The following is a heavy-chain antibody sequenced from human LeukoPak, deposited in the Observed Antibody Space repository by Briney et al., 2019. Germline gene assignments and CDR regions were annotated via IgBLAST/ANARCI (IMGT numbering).Heavy chain of an antibody. Sequence: QTGGSLRLSCAASGFTFSSYWMHWVRQAPGKGLVWVSRINSDGSSTSYADSVKGRFTISRDNAKNTLYLQMNSLRAEDTAVYYCARGVEEGYCSGGSCRYYWGQGTLVTVSS. CDR2: INSDGSST. J-gene: IGHJ4*02. CDR1: GFTFSSYW. D-gene: IGHD2-15*01. V-gene: IGHV3-74*01. CDR3: ARGVEEGYCSGGSCRYY.